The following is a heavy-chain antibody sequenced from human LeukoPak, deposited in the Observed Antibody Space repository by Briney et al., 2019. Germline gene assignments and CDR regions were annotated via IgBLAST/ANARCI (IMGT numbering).Heavy chain of an antibody. CDR3: AKDRRIAARLGGENFDY. CDR2: IRYDGSNK. Sequence: GGSLRLSCAASGFTFSSYGMHWVRQAPGKGLEWVAFIRYDGSNKYYADSVKGRFTISRDNSKNTLYLQMNSLRAEDTAVYYCAKDRRIAARLGGENFDYWGQGTLVTVSS. CDR1: GFTFSSYG. J-gene: IGHJ4*02. V-gene: IGHV3-30*02. D-gene: IGHD6-6*01.